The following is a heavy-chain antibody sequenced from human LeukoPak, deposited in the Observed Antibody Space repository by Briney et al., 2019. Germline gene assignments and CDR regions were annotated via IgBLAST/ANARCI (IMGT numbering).Heavy chain of an antibody. CDR3: ARVCGGDCYPLGFDP. J-gene: IGHJ5*02. Sequence: SETLSLTCTVSGGSVSSGDYSWSWTWIRQPPGKGLGWSGNIYNSGTTYYNPSLKSRVTMSVDTSKNQFSLKLSSVTAVDTAVYYCARVCGGDCYPLGFDPWGQGTLVTVSS. D-gene: IGHD2-21*02. CDR1: GGSVSSGDYS. CDR2: IYNSGTT. V-gene: IGHV4-61*08.